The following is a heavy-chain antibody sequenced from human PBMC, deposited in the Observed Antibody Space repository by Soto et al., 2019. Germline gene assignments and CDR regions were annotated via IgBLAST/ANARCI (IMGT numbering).Heavy chain of an antibody. Sequence: PSETLSLTCTVSGGSISSYYWSWIRQPPGKGLEWIGYIYYSGSTNYNPSLKSRVTISVDTSKNQFSLKLSSVTAADTAVYYCARVQAMVRGGYYYYYMDVWGKGTTVTVSS. CDR2: IYYSGST. J-gene: IGHJ6*03. CDR1: GGSISSYY. D-gene: IGHD3-10*01. CDR3: ARVQAMVRGGYYYYYMDV. V-gene: IGHV4-59*01.